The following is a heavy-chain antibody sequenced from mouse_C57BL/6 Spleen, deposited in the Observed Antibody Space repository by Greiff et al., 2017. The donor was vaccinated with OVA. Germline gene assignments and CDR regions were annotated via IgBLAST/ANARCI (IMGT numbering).Heavy chain of an antibody. Sequence: VHLVESGPGLVQPSQSLSITCTVSGFSLTSYGVHWVRQSPGKGLEWLGVIWSGGSTDYNEAFISRKSICKDNSKSRVFFSMNSLQADDTAIYYCARNYEYYFDYWGQGTTLTVSS. CDR2: IWSGGST. V-gene: IGHV2-2*01. CDR1: GFSLTSYG. J-gene: IGHJ2*01. CDR3: ARNYEYYFDY. D-gene: IGHD2-3*01.